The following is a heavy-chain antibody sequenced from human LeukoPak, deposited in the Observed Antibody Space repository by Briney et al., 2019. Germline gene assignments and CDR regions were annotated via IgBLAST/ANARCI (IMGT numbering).Heavy chain of an antibody. D-gene: IGHD3-22*01. CDR1: GFTFSSYA. J-gene: IGHJ4*02. CDR2: ISYDGSNK. CDR3: ARDHYYDSSGYWTGY. Sequence: GGSLRLSCAASGFTFSSYAMHWVRQAPGKGLEWVAVISYDGSNKYYADSVKGRFTISRDNSKNTLYLQMNSLRAEGTAVYYCARDHYYDSSGYWTGYWGQGTLVTVSS. V-gene: IGHV3-30-3*01.